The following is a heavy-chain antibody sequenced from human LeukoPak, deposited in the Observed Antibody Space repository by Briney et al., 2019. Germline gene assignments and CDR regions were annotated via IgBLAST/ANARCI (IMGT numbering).Heavy chain of an antibody. CDR3: ATGIYASSSFFFDC. J-gene: IGHJ4*02. D-gene: IGHD6-6*01. V-gene: IGHV3-15*04. CDR2: IGSKVDGGTT. Sequence: GGSLRLSCAASGFTLSNAWVTWVRQAPGKGLEWVGRIGSKVDGGTTDYAAPLNARFTISRDDSKNTLYLQMSSLKTEDTAVYYCATGIYASSSFFFDCWGQGTLVTVSS. CDR1: GFTLSNAW.